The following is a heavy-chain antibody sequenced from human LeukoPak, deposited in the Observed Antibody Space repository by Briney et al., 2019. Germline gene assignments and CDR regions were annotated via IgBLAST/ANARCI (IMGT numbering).Heavy chain of an antibody. D-gene: IGHD4-11*01. Sequence: SGTLSLTCTVSGGSISSYYWSWIRQPAGKRLEWIGRIYTSGSTNYNPSLKSRVTISVDTSKNQFSLKLSSVTAADTAVYYCARENPYSALGAFDIWGQGTMVTVSS. J-gene: IGHJ3*02. CDR2: IYTSGST. V-gene: IGHV4-4*07. CDR3: ARENPYSALGAFDI. CDR1: GGSISSYY.